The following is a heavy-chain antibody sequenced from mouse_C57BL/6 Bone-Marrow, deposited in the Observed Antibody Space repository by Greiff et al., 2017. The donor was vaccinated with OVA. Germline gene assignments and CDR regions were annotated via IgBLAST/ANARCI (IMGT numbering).Heavy chain of an antibody. V-gene: IGHV10-1*01. D-gene: IGHD4-1*01. CDR3: VRQGNWGYFDY. CDR2: IRSKSNNYAT. CDR1: GFSFNTYA. J-gene: IGHJ2*01. Sequence: EVQLVESGGGLVQPKGSLKLSCAASGFSFNTYAMNWVRQAPGKGLEWVARIRSKSNNYATYYADSVKERFTISRDDSESMLYLQMNNLKTEDTAMYYCVRQGNWGYFDYWGQGTTLTVSS.